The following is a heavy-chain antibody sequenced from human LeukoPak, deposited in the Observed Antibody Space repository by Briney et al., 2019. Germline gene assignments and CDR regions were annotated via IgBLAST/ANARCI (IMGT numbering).Heavy chain of an antibody. Sequence: SVKVSCKASGCTFSSYAISWVRQAPGQGLEWMGGIIPIFGTANYAQKFQGRVKITADESTSTAYMELSSLRSEDTAVYYCARRGGLSSGWYEGGFDYWGQGTLVTVAS. J-gene: IGHJ4*02. CDR2: IIPIFGTA. V-gene: IGHV1-69*01. CDR3: ARRGGLSSGWYEGGFDY. CDR1: GCTFSSYA. D-gene: IGHD6-19*01.